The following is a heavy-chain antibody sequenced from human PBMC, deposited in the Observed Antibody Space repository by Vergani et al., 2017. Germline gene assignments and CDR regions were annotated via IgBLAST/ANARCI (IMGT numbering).Heavy chain of an antibody. V-gene: IGHV4-39*01. CDR2: IYYSGST. J-gene: IGHJ5*02. Sequence: QLQLQESGPGLVKPSATLSLTCSVSGASIRSSNYYWGWIRQPPGKELEWIASIYYSGSTYYNSSLKSRVTISVDTSKNQFSLKLSSVTAADTAVYFCARHSTVEWLVKLGWIDPWGQGILVTVSS. CDR3: ARHSTVEWLVKLGWIDP. D-gene: IGHD6-19*01. CDR1: GASIRSSNYY.